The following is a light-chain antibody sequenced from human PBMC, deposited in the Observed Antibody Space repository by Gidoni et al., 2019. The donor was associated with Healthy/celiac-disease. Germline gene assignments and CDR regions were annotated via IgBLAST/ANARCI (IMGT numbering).Light chain of an antibody. CDR1: QSVSSSY. J-gene: IGKJ1*01. CDR2: GAS. CDR3: QQYGSSPRT. V-gene: IGKV3-20*01. Sequence: VFTQSPGTLSLSPGERATLSCRASQSVSSSYLAWYQQKPGQAPRLLNCGASSRATGIPDRFSGSGSGTDFTLTISRLEPEDFAVYYCQQYGSSPRTFGQGTKVEIK.